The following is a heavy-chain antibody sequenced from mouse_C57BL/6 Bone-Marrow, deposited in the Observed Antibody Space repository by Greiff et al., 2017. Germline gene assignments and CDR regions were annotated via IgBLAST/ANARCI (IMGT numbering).Heavy chain of an antibody. CDR2: IWSGGST. J-gene: IGHJ3*01. CDR1: GFSLTSYG. CDR3: AKADYGRRGFAY. Sequence: QVQLKESGPGLVQPSQSLSITCTVSGFSLTSYGVHWVRQPPGKGLEWLGVIWSGGSTDYNAAFISRLSISKDNSKSQVFFKMNSLQADDTAIYYCAKADYGRRGFAYWGQGTLVTVSA. D-gene: IGHD1-1*01. V-gene: IGHV2-4*01.